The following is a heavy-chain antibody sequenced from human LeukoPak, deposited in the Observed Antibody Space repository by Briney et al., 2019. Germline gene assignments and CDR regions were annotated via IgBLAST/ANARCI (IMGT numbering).Heavy chain of an antibody. Sequence: PSETLSLTCTVSGGSISSYYWSWIRQPPGKGLEWIGYIYYSGSTNYNPSLKSRVTISVDTSKNQFSLKLSSVTAADTAVYYCARKIVVVPGHGDAFDIWGQGTMVTVSS. CDR1: GGSISSYY. CDR2: IYYSGST. CDR3: ARKIVVVPGHGDAFDI. D-gene: IGHD3-22*01. J-gene: IGHJ3*02. V-gene: IGHV4-59*01.